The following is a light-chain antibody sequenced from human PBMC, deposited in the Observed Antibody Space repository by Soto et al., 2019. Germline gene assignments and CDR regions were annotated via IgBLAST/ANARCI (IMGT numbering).Light chain of an antibody. J-gene: IGKJ1*01. CDR1: QSVSNNY. V-gene: IGKV3-20*01. CDR3: QQYGSSGT. Sequence: EIVLTQSPGSLCLSPGGRATVACRASQSVSNNYLAWYQQKPGQAPRLLIYGASNRATGIPDRFSGSGSGTDFTLTISRLEPEDFAVYYCQQYGSSGTFGQGTKVDIK. CDR2: GAS.